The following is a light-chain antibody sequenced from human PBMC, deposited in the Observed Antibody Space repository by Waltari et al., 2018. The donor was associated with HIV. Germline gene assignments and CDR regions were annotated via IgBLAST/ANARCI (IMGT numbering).Light chain of an antibody. CDR1: DLGSNT. Sequence: SYELPQPLSVSVALGQTARITCGGNDLGSNTVQWYQQKPGQAPVLVIYNDMNRCPGIPGRCSCSRGGKTVTVSGSRAQAGGEADYEGRGGHSDAGGFGGGAKLTVL. J-gene: IGLJ3*02. CDR3: RGGHSDAGG. CDR2: NDM. V-gene: IGLV3-9*01.